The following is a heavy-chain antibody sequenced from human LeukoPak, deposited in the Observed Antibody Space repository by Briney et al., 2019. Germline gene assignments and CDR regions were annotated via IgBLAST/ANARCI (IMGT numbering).Heavy chain of an antibody. CDR1: GFTFSDYS. J-gene: IGHJ4*02. CDR2: ISPNADRT. V-gene: IGHV3-23*01. CDR3: AIMHGYYDGSGYWVQ. D-gene: IGHD3-22*01. Sequence: PGGSLRLSCAVSGFTFSDYSINWVRQAPGKGLEWVSFISPNADRTSKADSVEGRFTISRDNPRNTLYLQMNSLRDDDTAVYYCAIMHGYYDGSGYWVQWGQGTLVTVSS.